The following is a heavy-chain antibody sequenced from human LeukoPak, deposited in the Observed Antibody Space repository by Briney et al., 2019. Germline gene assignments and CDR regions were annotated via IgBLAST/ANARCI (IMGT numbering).Heavy chain of an antibody. CDR2: ISRSSSYI. V-gene: IGHV3-21*01. CDR1: GFTFSSYS. Sequence: GGSLRLSCAASGFTFSSYSMNWVRQAPGKGLEWVSSISRSSSYIYYADSVKGRFTISRDNAKNSLYLQMNSLRAEDTAVYYCARGATIFGVVITLVDYWGQGTLVTVSS. J-gene: IGHJ4*02. D-gene: IGHD3-3*01. CDR3: ARGATIFGVVITLVDY.